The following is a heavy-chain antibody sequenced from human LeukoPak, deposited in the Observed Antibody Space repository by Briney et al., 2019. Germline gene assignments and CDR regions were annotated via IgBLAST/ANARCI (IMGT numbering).Heavy chain of an antibody. V-gene: IGHV4-61*02. CDR2: IYIFSGST. D-gene: IGHD3-10*01. CDR3: ARRGPYGSGSYPSTNWFDP. CDR1: GGSISSGRNY. J-gene: IGHJ5*02. Sequence: SSETLSLTCTVSGGSISSGRNYWTWIRQPAGKGLEWIGRIYIFSGSTNYNPSLKSRVTISVDTSKNQFSLKLSSVTAADTAVYYCARRGPYGSGSYPSTNWFDPWGQGTLVTVSS.